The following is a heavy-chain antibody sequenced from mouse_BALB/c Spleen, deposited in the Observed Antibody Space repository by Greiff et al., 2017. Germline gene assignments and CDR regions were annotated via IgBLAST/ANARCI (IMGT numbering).Heavy chain of an antibody. J-gene: IGHJ4*01. CDR3: VRRFYYDYDGPYAMDY. D-gene: IGHD2-4*01. CDR1: GFSLTSYD. CDR2: IWTGGGT. V-gene: IGHV2-9-2*01. Sequence: VQLVESGPGLVAPSQSLSITCPVSGFSLTSYDISWIRQPPGKGLEWLGVIWTGGGTNYNSAFMSRMSISKDNSKSQVFLKMNSLQTDDTAIYYCVRRFYYDYDGPYAMDYWGQGTSVTVSS.